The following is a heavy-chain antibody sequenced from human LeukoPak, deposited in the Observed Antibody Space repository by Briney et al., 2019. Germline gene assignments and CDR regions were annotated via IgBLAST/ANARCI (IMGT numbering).Heavy chain of an antibody. V-gene: IGHV4-4*07. CDR2: IYTGGST. D-gene: IGHD2-2*02. CDR3: ARERYCSSTSCYIGRAFDI. Sequence: SETLSLTCTVSGGSISSYYWSWIRQPAGKGLEWIGRIYTGGSTNYNPSLKSRVTMSVDTSKSQFSLKLSSVTAADTAVYYCARERYCSSTSCYIGRAFDIWGQGTMVTVSS. J-gene: IGHJ3*02. CDR1: GGSISSYY.